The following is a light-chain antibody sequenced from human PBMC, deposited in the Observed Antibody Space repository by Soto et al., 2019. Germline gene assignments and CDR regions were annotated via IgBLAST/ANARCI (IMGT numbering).Light chain of an antibody. J-gene: IGKJ3*01. Sequence: EIVLTQSPGALSLSPGERATLSCRASQSILGSYLAWYQHKPGQAPRLLIYRASTRATGVPDRFSGGYSRXYFTLXTAXXXPEXXAXXXXXXXGTPPXTFGPGSKVYIK. CDR3: XXXGTPPXT. V-gene: IGKV3-20*01. CDR1: QSILGSY. CDR2: RAS.